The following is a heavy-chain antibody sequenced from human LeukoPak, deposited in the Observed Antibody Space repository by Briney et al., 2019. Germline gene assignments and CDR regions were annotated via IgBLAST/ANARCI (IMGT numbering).Heavy chain of an antibody. CDR3: ARDPTYGSGSYFPFDY. V-gene: IGHV1-69*04. Sequence: GASVKVSCKASGGTFSSYAISWVRQAPGQGLEWMGRIIPILGIANYAQKFQGRVTITADKSTSTAYMELSSLRSEDTAVYYCARDPTYGSGSYFPFDYWGQGTLVTVSS. J-gene: IGHJ4*02. CDR2: IIPILGIA. D-gene: IGHD3-10*01. CDR1: GGTFSSYA.